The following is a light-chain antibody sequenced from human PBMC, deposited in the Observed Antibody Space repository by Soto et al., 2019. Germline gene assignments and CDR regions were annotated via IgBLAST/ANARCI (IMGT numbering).Light chain of an antibody. Sequence: DIQMAQSPSTLSANVGDRVSITCRASQTISTWLAWYHQKPGKAPNLLIYQASTLETGVPSRFSGSGSGTEFTLTISGLQPDDFATYYCQQTYSPPYSIGQGTRLEI. CDR1: QTISTW. J-gene: IGKJ2*01. CDR3: QQTYSPPYS. V-gene: IGKV1-5*03. CDR2: QAS.